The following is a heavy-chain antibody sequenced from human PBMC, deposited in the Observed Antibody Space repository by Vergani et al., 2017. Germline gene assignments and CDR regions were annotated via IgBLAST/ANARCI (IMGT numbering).Heavy chain of an antibody. CDR3: ARHRSHDFWSCYYPIQGFPGNYYYYYMDV. CDR2: IYPGDSDT. V-gene: IGHV5-51*01. Sequence: EVQLVQSGAEVKKPGESLKISCKGSGYSFTSYWIGWVRQMPGKGLEWMGIIYPGDSDTRYSPSFQGQVTISADKSISTAYLQWSSLKASDTAMYYCARHRSHDFWSCYYPIQGFPGNYYYYYMDVWGKGTTVTVSS. D-gene: IGHD3-3*01. J-gene: IGHJ6*03. CDR1: GYSFTSYW.